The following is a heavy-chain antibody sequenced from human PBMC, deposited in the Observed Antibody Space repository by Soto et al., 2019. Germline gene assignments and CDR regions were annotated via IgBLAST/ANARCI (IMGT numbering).Heavy chain of an antibody. CDR3: ASPPTTGNYSYYGMDV. CDR1: GGTFSSYA. V-gene: IGHV1-69*12. Sequence: QVQLVQSGAEVKKPGSSVKVSCKASGGTFSSYAISWVRQAPGQGLEWMGGIIPIFGTADYAQKFQGRVTITADESTSTAYMELSSLRSEDTAVYYCASPPTTGNYSYYGMDVWGQGTTVTVSS. J-gene: IGHJ6*02. D-gene: IGHD4-17*01. CDR2: IIPIFGTA.